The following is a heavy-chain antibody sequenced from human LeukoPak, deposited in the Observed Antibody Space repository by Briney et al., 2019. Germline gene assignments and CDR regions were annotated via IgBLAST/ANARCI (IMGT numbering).Heavy chain of an antibody. CDR1: GGSISSYY. J-gene: IGHJ4*02. V-gene: IGHV4-59*01. D-gene: IGHD3-10*01. Sequence: PSETLSLTCIVSGGSISSYYGSWIRQPPGKGLEWIGYIYHSGSTNYKPSLKSRVTISVDTSKNQFSLKLSSVTAADTAVYYCARVARELFDYWGQGPLVTVSS. CDR2: IYHSGST. CDR3: ARVARELFDY.